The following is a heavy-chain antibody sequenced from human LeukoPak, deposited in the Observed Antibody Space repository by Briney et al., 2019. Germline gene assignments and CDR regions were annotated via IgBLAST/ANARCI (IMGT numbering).Heavy chain of an antibody. CDR2: INHSGSA. V-gene: IGHV4-34*01. J-gene: IGHJ4*02. Sequence: SETLSLTCAVYGGSFSGYYWSWIRQPPGKGLEWIGEINHSGSANYNPSLKSRVTISVDTSKNQFSLKLSSVTAADTAVYYCASWGYCSSTSCYTVGYDYWGQGTLVTVSS. CDR3: ASWGYCSSTSCYTVGYDY. D-gene: IGHD2-2*02. CDR1: GGSFSGYY.